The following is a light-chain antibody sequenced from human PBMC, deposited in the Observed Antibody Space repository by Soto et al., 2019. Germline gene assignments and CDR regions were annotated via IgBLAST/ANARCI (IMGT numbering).Light chain of an antibody. CDR2: GAS. Sequence: EIVMTQSPGTLSVSPGERATLSCRASQSVDSNLAWYRQKPGQAPRLLIYGASARATGIPDRFSGSGSGTDFTLTISRLEPEDFAVYYCQQYGSSPITFGQGTRLEIK. V-gene: IGKV3-20*01. CDR1: QSVDSN. J-gene: IGKJ5*01. CDR3: QQYGSSPIT.